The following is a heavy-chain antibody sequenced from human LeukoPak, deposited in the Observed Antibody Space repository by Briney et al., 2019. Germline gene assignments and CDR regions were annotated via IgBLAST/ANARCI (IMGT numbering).Heavy chain of an antibody. V-gene: IGHV4-31*11. CDR2: IYYSGST. CDR1: GGSFSGYY. J-gene: IGHJ4*02. Sequence: TLSLTCAVYGGSFSGYYWSWIRQHPGKGLEWIGYIYYSGSTYYNPSLKSRVTISVDTSKNQFSLKLSSVTAADTAVYYCARDRGPYSGYDSYYFDYWGQGTLVTVSS. D-gene: IGHD5-12*01. CDR3: ARDRGPYSGYDSYYFDY.